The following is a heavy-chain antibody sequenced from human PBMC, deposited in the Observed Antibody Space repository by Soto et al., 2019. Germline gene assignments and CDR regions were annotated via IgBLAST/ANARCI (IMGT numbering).Heavy chain of an antibody. D-gene: IGHD6-13*01. J-gene: IGHJ4*02. CDR1: GDSVSSKSVA. Sequence: SQTLSLTCAIFGDSVSSKSVAWNWIRQSPSRGLEWLGRTYYRSKWYDDYAVSVKSRITINPDTSKNQFSLQLNSVTPEDTAVIYCAIDRFEQHIAHFDYWRRGILDPVSS. V-gene: IGHV6-1*01. CDR3: AIDRFEQHIAHFDY. CDR2: TYYRSKWYD.